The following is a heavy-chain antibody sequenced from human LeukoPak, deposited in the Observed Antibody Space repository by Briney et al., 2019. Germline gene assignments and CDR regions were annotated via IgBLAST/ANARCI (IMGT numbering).Heavy chain of an antibody. J-gene: IGHJ4*02. CDR3: ALASSGYLDY. V-gene: IGHV4-39*07. CDR1: GGSISSGTYY. D-gene: IGHD3-22*01. CDR2: IYHSGST. Sequence: SETLSLTCTVSGGSISSGTYYWGWIRQPPGKGLEWIGSIYHSGSTYYNPSLKSRVTISVDTSKNQFSLKLSSVTAADTAVYYCALASSGYLDYWGQGTLVTVSS.